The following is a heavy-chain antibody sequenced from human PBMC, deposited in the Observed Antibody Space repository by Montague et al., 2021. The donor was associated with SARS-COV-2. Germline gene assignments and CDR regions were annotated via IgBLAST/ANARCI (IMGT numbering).Heavy chain of an antibody. CDR1: DDSISTSNY. CDR3: ARDRNDGYDSFFDY. V-gene: IGHV4-39*07. J-gene: IGHJ4*02. D-gene: IGHD5-12*01. Sequence: SETLSLTCSVSDDSISTSNYWGWLRQTPGKGLEWIASIDFTGTTYYKPPLKSRVTTSVDTSNNQFSLKLTSLTAADTALYFCARDRNDGYDSFFDYWGQGTLVTVSS. CDR2: IDFTGTT.